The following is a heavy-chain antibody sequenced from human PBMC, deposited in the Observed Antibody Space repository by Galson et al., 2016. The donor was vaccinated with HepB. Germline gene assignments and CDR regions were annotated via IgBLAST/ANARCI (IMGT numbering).Heavy chain of an antibody. CDR1: GFTFSDYP. D-gene: IGHD1-1*01. J-gene: IGHJ4*02. Sequence: SLRLSCAASGFTFSDYPMSWVRQAPGKGLEWISAINYGITYYADSVKGRFTISRDNSKNTLYLQMNNLRGEDTAVYYCTKVNWVQTMDYWGQGTLVTVSS. CDR2: INYGIT. V-gene: IGHV3-23*01. CDR3: TKVNWVQTMDY.